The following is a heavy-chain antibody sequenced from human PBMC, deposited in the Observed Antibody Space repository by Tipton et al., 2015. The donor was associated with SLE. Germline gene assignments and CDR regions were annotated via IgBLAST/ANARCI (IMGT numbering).Heavy chain of an antibody. CDR3: ARGGDFWSGYLFDY. CDR1: GGSISSSSYY. V-gene: IGHV4-39*07. Sequence: TLSLTCTVSGGSISSSSYYWGWIRQPPGKGLEWIGSIYYSGSTYYNPSLKSRVTISVDTSKNQFSLKLSSVTAADTAVYYCARGGDFWSGYLFDYWGQGTLVTVSS. J-gene: IGHJ4*02. CDR2: IYYSGST. D-gene: IGHD3-3*01.